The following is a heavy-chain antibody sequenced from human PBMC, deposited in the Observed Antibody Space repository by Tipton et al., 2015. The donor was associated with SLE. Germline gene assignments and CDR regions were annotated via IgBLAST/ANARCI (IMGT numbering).Heavy chain of an antibody. CDR3: ARRHYYEDSGYHSDWFDP. CDR1: GFSFSSYS. D-gene: IGHD3-22*01. V-gene: IGHV4-38-2*01. CDR2: IFHTGRT. J-gene: IGHJ5*02. Sequence: LRLSCAASGFSFSSYSMDWVRQAPGKGLEWIGSIFHTGRTYNNLSLKSRLSISIDMSKNQFSLKLTSVTAADTAVYYCARRHYYEDSGYHSDWFDPWGQGTLVTVRS.